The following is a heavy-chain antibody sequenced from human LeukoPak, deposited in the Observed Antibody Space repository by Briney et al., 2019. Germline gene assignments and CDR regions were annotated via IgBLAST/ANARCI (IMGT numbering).Heavy chain of an antibody. CDR3: AGLVVVAATNWFDP. Sequence: GASVKVSCKASGGTFSRYAISWVRQAPGQGLEWMGRIIPILGIANYAQKFQGRVTITADKSTSTAYMELSSLRSEDTAVYYCAGLVVVAATNWFDPWGQGTLVTVSS. CDR1: GGTFSRYA. V-gene: IGHV1-69*04. J-gene: IGHJ5*02. D-gene: IGHD2-15*01. CDR2: IIPILGIA.